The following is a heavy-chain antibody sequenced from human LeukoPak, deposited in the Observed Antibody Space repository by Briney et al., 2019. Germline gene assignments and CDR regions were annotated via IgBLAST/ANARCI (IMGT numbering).Heavy chain of an antibody. Sequence: SETLSLTCAVYGGSFSGYYWSWIRQPPGKGLEWIGEINHSGSTNYNPSLKSRVTISVDTSKNQFSLKLSSVTAADTAVYYCARGHRYDILTGYPFDYWGQGTLVTVSS. J-gene: IGHJ4*02. CDR2: INHSGST. V-gene: IGHV4-34*01. D-gene: IGHD3-9*01. CDR1: GGSFSGYY. CDR3: ARGHRYDILTGYPFDY.